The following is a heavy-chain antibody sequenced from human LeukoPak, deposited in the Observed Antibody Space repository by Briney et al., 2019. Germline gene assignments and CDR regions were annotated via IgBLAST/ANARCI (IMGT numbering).Heavy chain of an antibody. Sequence: PGGSLRLSCAASGFTISNYAMSWVRQAPGKGLEWLSFISTTSDAMYYADSVKGRLTVSRDNAKNSLFLQMHSLRAEDTAIYYCAREIPGRIAADCWGQGTLVTVSS. CDR2: ISTTSDAM. V-gene: IGHV3-48*01. D-gene: IGHD2-15*01. CDR3: AREIPGRIAADC. J-gene: IGHJ4*02. CDR1: GFTISNYA.